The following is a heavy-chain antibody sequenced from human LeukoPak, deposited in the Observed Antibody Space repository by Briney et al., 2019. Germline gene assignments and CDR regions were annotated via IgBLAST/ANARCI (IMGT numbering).Heavy chain of an antibody. D-gene: IGHD6-19*01. CDR3: ARDMSEWLARGLFDY. CDR1: GFTFGSYS. Sequence: PGGSLRLSCAASGFTFGSYSMNWVRQAPGKGLEWVSSISSSSSYIYYADSVKGRFTISRDNAKNSLYLQMNSLRAEDTAVYYCARDMSEWLARGLFDYWGQGTLVTVSS. J-gene: IGHJ4*02. V-gene: IGHV3-21*01. CDR2: ISSSSSYI.